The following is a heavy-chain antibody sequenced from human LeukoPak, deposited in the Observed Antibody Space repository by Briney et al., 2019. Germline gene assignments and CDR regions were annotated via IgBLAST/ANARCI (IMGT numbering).Heavy chain of an antibody. CDR3: AKDPSDYYDSSGYFDP. D-gene: IGHD3-22*01. J-gene: IGHJ5*02. CDR1: GGSFTSGGYY. V-gene: IGHV4-31*03. Sequence: SQTLSLTCTVSGGSFTSGGYYWTWIRQHPGRGLEWVGYIYSTGSTSYNPSLKSRVSIPLGTSKNQYSLKLSSMTAADTAVYYCAKDPSDYYDSSGYFDPWGQGTLVTVSS. CDR2: IYSTGST.